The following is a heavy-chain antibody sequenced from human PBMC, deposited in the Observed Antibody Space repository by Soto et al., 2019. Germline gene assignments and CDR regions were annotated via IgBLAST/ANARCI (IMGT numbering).Heavy chain of an antibody. Sequence: EVQLLEPGGGLVQPGGSLRLSCSTSGFTFWNFAMAWVRQGPGKGLEWVSTVNDRGGSTYYADSVKGRFTISRDDSENTLHLQMSSLRTDDTAIYYCARWGSGTNFYYHYAMDVWGQGTTVTVSS. V-gene: IGHV3-23*01. J-gene: IGHJ6*02. CDR3: ARWGSGTNFYYHYAMDV. D-gene: IGHD3-16*01. CDR2: VNDRGGST. CDR1: GFTFWNFA.